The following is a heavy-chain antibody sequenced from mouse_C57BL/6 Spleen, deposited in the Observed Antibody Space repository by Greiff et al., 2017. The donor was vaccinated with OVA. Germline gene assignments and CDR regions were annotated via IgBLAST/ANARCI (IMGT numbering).Heavy chain of an antibody. J-gene: IGHJ3*01. CDR2: IDPSDSYT. D-gene: IGHD1-1*01. CDR3: ARAYGSSPAWFAY. V-gene: IGHV1-69*01. Sequence: QVQLQQPGAELVMPGASMKLSCKASGYTFTSYWMHWVKQRPGQGLEWIGEIDPSDSYTNYNQKFKGKSTLTVDKSSSTAYMQLSSLTSEDSAVYYCARAYGSSPAWFAYWGQGTLVTVSA. CDR1: GYTFTSYW.